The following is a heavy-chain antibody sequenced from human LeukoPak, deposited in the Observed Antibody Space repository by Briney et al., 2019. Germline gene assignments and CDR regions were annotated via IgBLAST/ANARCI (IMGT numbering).Heavy chain of an antibody. CDR1: GFTFSSHW. D-gene: IGHD6-19*01. CDR2: IKQDGSEK. V-gene: IGHV3-7*01. CDR3: ARMSSGWYEVYYFDY. J-gene: IGHJ4*02. Sequence: GGSLRLSCAASGFTFSSHWMSWVRQAPGKGLEWVANIKQDGSEKYYVDSVKGRFTISRDNAKNSLYLQMNSLRAEDTAVYYCARMSSGWYEVYYFDYWGQGTLVTVSS.